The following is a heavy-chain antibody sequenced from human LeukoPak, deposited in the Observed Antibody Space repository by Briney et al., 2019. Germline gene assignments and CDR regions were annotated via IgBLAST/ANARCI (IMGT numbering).Heavy chain of an antibody. V-gene: IGHV3-23*01. CDR1: GFTFRSYA. D-gene: IGHD6-19*01. CDR2: ISGSGGDT. Sequence: GGSLRLSCAASGFTFRSYAIYWVRQAPGKGLEWVSGISGSGGDTYFADSVKGRFTISRDNSKNTVFLQMDSLRAEDTAVYYCAKKTAEYSRGRSPGGPIDYGGREPRVPVPS. CDR3: AKKTAEYSRGRSPGGPIDY. J-gene: IGHJ4*02.